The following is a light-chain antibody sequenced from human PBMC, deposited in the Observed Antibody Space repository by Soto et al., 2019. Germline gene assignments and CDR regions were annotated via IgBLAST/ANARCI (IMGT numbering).Light chain of an antibody. CDR1: QTITTS. Sequence: DIQMTQSPSSLYASVGDRVTINCRASQTITTSLIWLQQKPGKAPKLLIAAAFSLQSGVPSRFSGSESGTDFTLTNTSLQPEDFATYFCQQSYSTPRTFGQGTKVEIK. J-gene: IGKJ2*01. CDR2: AAF. V-gene: IGKV1-39*01. CDR3: QQSYSTPRT.